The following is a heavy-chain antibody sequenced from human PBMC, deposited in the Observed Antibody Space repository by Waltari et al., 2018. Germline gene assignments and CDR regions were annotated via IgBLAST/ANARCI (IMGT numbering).Heavy chain of an antibody. J-gene: IGHJ4*02. V-gene: IGHV4-39*07. CDR3: ARASSGWYEDY. CDR1: GGSISGSNYY. Sequence: QLQLQESGPGLVKPSETLSLTCTVSGGSISGSNYYWGWIRQPPGKGLEWIGSIYYYSGSTYYNPSLKSRVTISVDTSKNQFSLKLSSVTAADTAVYYCARASSGWYEDYWGQGTLVTVSS. D-gene: IGHD6-19*01. CDR2: IYYYSGST.